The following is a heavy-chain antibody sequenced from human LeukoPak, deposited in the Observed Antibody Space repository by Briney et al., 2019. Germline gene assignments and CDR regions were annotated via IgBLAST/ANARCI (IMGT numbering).Heavy chain of an antibody. D-gene: IGHD3-3*01. CDR1: GFTFSSYA. J-gene: IGHJ4*02. CDR3: ARSYDFWSGYYNPNYFDY. Sequence: PGGSLRLSCAASGFTFSSYAMHWVRQAPGKGLEYVSAISSNGGSTYYANSVKGRFTISRDNSKNTLYLQMGSLRAEDMAVYYCARSYDFWSGYYNPNYFDYWGQGTLVTVSS. CDR2: ISSNGGST. V-gene: IGHV3-64*01.